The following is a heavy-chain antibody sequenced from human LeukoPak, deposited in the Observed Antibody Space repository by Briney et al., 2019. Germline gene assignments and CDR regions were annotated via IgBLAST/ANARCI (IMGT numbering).Heavy chain of an antibody. CDR2: IWYDGSNK. CDR3: AKSVDTAMVTFDY. V-gene: IGHV3-33*06. CDR1: GFTFSSYG. D-gene: IGHD5-18*01. J-gene: IGHJ4*02. Sequence: GGSLRLSCPASGFTFSSYGMHWVRQAPGKGLEWVAVIWYDGSNKYYADSVKGRFTISRDNSKNTLYLQMNSLRAEDTAVYYCAKSVDTAMVTFDYWGQGTLVTVSS.